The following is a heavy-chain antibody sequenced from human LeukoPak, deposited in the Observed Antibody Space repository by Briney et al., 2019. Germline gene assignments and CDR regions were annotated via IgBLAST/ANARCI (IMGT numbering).Heavy chain of an antibody. CDR2: IYTSGST. V-gene: IGHV4-61*02. CDR1: GGSINSGTYY. CDR3: ARKTDAKSYYPD. D-gene: IGHD3-10*01. Sequence: PSETLSLTCTVSGGSINSGTYYWSWIRQPAGKGLEWIGRIYTSGSTNYNPSLKSRVTMSVDTSKNQFSLRLSSVTAVDTAVYYCARKTDAKSYYPDWGQGTLVTVSS. J-gene: IGHJ4*02.